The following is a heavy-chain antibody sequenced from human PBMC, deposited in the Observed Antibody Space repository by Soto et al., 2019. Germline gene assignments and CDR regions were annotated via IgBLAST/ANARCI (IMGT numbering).Heavy chain of an antibody. CDR1: GGSFSGYY. CDR3: ARGLVTITGTTPNDY. D-gene: IGHD1-7*01. V-gene: IGHV4-34*01. Sequence: SETLSLTCAVYGGSFSGYYWSWIRQPPGKGLEWIGEINHSGSTNYNPSLKSRVTISVDTSKNQFSLKLSSVTAADTAVYYCARGLVTITGTTPNDYWGQGTLVTVSS. CDR2: INHSGST. J-gene: IGHJ4*02.